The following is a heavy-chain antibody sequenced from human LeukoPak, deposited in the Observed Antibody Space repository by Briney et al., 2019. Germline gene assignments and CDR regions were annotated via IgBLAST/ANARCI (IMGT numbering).Heavy chain of an antibody. CDR3: ARRTVYYYDSSGYDAFDI. CDR2: IYPGDSDT. CDR1: GYTFTSYW. J-gene: IGHJ3*02. V-gene: IGHV5-51*01. Sequence: ASVKVSCKASGYTFTSYWIGWVRQMPGKGLEWMGIIYPGDSDTRYSPSFQGQVTISADKSISTAYLQWSSLKASDTAMYYCARRTVYYYDSSGYDAFDIWGQGTMVTVSS. D-gene: IGHD3-22*01.